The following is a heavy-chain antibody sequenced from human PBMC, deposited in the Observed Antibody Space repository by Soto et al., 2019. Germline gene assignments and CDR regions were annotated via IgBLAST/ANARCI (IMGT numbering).Heavy chain of an antibody. CDR2: IWYDGSNK. CDR1: GFTFSRYG. D-gene: IGHD6-13*01. Sequence: QVQLVESGGGVVQPGRSLRLSCAASGFTFSRYGMHWVRQAPGKGLEWVAVIWYDGSNKYYADSVKGRFTISRDNSKNTLYLQMNSLRAEDTAVYYCARDRAAAGFFLDYWGQGTLVTVSS. CDR3: ARDRAAAGFFLDY. J-gene: IGHJ4*02. V-gene: IGHV3-33*01.